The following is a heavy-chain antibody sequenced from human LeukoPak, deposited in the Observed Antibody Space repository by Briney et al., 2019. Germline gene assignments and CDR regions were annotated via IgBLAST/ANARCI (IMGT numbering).Heavy chain of an antibody. CDR1: GFTFSSYA. J-gene: IGHJ4*02. Sequence: PGGSLRLSCAAPGFTFSSYAMSWVRQAPGKGLEWVSAISGSGDNTYYADSVKGRFTISRDNSKNTLYLQMNSLRAEDTAVYYCAKSRGSYWVPEFDYWGQGTLVTVSS. D-gene: IGHD1-26*01. CDR3: AKSRGSYWVPEFDY. V-gene: IGHV3-23*01. CDR2: ISGSGDNT.